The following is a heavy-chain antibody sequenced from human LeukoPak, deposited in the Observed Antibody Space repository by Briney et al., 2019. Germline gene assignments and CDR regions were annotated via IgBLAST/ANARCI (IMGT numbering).Heavy chain of an antibody. CDR1: GYTFTGYY. CDR3: AREFRIAARPGYFDY. Sequence: GASVTVSCKASGYTFTGYYMHWVRQAPGQGLEWMGWINPNSGGTNYAQKFQGRVTMTRDTSISTAYMELSRLRSDDTAVYYCAREFRIAARPGYFDYWGQGTLVTVSS. J-gene: IGHJ4*03. V-gene: IGHV1-2*02. CDR2: INPNSGGT. D-gene: IGHD6-6*01.